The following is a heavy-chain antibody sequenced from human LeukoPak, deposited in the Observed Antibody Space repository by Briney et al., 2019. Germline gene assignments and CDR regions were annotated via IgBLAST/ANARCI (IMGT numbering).Heavy chain of an antibody. J-gene: IGHJ4*02. CDR1: EFSFTSNW. Sequence: PGESLQISCKGPEFSFTSNWIAWVRQQPGKGLEWMGIIYPGDSDTRYGPSFQGQVTISADKSTSTAYLQWSSLQASDTATYYCAGADYYDSSGHYFDSWGQGTLVAVSS. CDR3: AGADYYDSSGHYFDS. CDR2: IYPGDSDT. V-gene: IGHV5-51*01. D-gene: IGHD3-22*01.